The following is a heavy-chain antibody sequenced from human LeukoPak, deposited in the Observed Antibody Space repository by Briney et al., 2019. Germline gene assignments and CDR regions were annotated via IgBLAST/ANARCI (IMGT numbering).Heavy chain of an antibody. Sequence: GGSLRLSCAASGFTVSSNYVSWVRQAPGKGLEWVSVIYSDGSTYYADSVKGRFTISRDNSKNTLYLQMNSLRAEDTAVYYCARVIAARERAWFGELRLYYYSYIDVWGKGTTVTISS. J-gene: IGHJ6*03. V-gene: IGHV3-66*01. CDR2: IYSDGST. CDR1: GFTVSSNY. D-gene: IGHD3-10*01. CDR3: ARVIAARERAWFGELRLYYYSYIDV.